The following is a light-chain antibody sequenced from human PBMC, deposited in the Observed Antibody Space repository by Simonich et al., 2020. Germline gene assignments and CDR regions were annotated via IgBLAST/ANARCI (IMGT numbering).Light chain of an antibody. Sequence: QSALTQPASVSGSPGQSITISCTGTSSDVGGYNYVSWYQQHPGKAPKLMIYDVSKRPSGVSNRFSGSKAGNTASLTISGLQAEDEADYYCSSYTSSRTLVFGGGTKLTVL. CDR3: SSYTSSRTLV. CDR1: SSDVGGYNY. CDR2: DVS. J-gene: IGLJ3*02. V-gene: IGLV2-14*01.